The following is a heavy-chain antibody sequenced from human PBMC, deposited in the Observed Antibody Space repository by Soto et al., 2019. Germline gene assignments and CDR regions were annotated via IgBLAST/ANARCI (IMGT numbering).Heavy chain of an antibody. V-gene: IGHV3-23*01. CDR3: AKDPGPEYFQH. J-gene: IGHJ1*01. Sequence: PGGSLRLSCAASGFTFSSYSMNWVRQAPGKGLEWVSAIGTAGDTYYPGSVKGRFTISRDNSKNTLYLQMNSLRAEDTAVYYCAKDPGPEYFQHWGQGTLVTVSS. CDR2: IGTAGDT. CDR1: GFTFSSYS.